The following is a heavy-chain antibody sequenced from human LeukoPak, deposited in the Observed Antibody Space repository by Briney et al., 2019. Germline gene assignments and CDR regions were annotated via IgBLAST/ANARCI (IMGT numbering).Heavy chain of an antibody. CDR2: TYYRSKWYN. D-gene: IGHD3-22*01. J-gene: IGHJ6*02. CDR3: ARGHYDSRGYFGGMDV. V-gene: IGHV6-1*01. Sequence: SQTLSLTCAISGDSVSSNSATWHWIRQSPSRGLEWLGRTYYRSKWYNDYATSVKSRLTINSETSKNQFSLQLNSVTPEDTAVYYCARGHYDSRGYFGGMDVWGQGTTVTVSS. CDR1: GDSVSSNSAT.